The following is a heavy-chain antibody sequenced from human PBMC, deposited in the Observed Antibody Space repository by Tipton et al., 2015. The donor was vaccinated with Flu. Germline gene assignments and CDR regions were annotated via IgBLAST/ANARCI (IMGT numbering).Heavy chain of an antibody. V-gene: IGHV3-23*01. CDR1: GFTFSSFA. CDR2: ISGSGISK. Sequence: SLRLSCSASGFTFSSFAMSWVRQAPRKGLEWVSFISGSGISKYYADVVKGRFTISRDNSKNTLYLQMSSLRAEDTAVYFCAKIDTSTWALNEYFRHWGQGALVTVSP. CDR3: AKIDTSTWALNEYFRH. J-gene: IGHJ1*01. D-gene: IGHD2-2*01.